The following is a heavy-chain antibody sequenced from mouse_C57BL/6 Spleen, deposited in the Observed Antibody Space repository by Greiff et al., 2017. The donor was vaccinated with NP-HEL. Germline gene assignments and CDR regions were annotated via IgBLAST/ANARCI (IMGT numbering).Heavy chain of an antibody. J-gene: IGHJ4*01. CDR1: GYTFTDYY. CDR3: ARSPITTVEDAMDY. Sequence: VQLQQSGPELVKPGASVKISCKASGYTFTDYYMNWVKQSHGKSLEWIGDINPNNGGTSYNQKFKGKATLTVDKSSSTAYMELRSLTSEDSAVYYCARSPITTVEDAMDYWGQGTSVTVSS. CDR2: INPNNGGT. D-gene: IGHD1-1*01. V-gene: IGHV1-26*01.